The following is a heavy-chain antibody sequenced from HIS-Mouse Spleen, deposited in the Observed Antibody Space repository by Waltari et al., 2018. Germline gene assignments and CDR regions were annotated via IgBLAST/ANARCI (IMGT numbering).Heavy chain of an antibody. D-gene: IGHD6-6*01. CDR1: GFTFRSDG. CDR3: AKDFRWGGDSSSSGDY. CDR2: ISYDGSNK. V-gene: IGHV3-30*18. Sequence: QVQLVEFGGGVVQPGRPLRLSCAASGFTFRSDGMHWVRQAPGKGLEWVAVISYDGSNKYYADSVKGRFTISRDNSKNTLYLQMNSLRAEDTAVYYCAKDFRWGGDSSSSGDYWGQGTLVTVSS. J-gene: IGHJ4*02.